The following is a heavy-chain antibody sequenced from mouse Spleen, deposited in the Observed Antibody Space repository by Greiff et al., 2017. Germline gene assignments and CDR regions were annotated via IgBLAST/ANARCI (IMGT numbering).Heavy chain of an antibody. J-gene: IGHJ2*01. CDR2: INRNGGST. CDR1: GFTFSSYA. D-gene: IGHD2-5*01. V-gene: IGHV5-6-2*01. Sequence: EVKLVESGGGLVKPGGSLKLSCAASGFTFSSYAMPWVRQTPEQRLEWVAAINRNGGSTYYPDTVKDRSTISRDNAKNTLYLQMSSLRSEDTALYYCAIHAGYSNFDYWGQGTTRTVSS. CDR3: AIHAGYSNFDY.